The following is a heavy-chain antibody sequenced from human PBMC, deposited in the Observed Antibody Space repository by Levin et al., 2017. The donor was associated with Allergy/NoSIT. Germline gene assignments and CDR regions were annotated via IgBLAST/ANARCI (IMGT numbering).Heavy chain of an antibody. D-gene: IGHD2-2*01. CDR2: ISNNGNYI. CDR1: GFTFSSYS. CDR3: ARRYCSSTNCYAFDI. Sequence: GESLKISCAASGFTFSSYSMNWVRQAPGKGLEWVSSISNNGNYIYSADSVKGRFTLSRDNAKNSLYLQMNSLRADDTAVYYCARRYCSSTNCYAFDIWGQGTVVTVSS. J-gene: IGHJ3*02. V-gene: IGHV3-21*01.